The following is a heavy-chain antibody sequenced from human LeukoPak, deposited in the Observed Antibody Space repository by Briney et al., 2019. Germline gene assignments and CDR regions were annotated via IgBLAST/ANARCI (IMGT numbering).Heavy chain of an antibody. CDR3: ATWAATILGTDY. Sequence: GGSLRLSCAASGFTFNNYGMHWVRQAPGKGLEWVAFIQYDGNKKDYADSVKGRFTISRDNSKNTLYLQMNSLRAEDTAVYYCATWAATILGTDYWGQGTLVTVSS. CDR2: IQYDGNKK. CDR1: GFTFNNYG. D-gene: IGHD3-3*01. V-gene: IGHV3-30*02. J-gene: IGHJ4*02.